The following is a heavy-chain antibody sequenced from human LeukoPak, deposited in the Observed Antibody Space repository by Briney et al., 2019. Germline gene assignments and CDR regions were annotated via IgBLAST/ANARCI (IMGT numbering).Heavy chain of an antibody. V-gene: IGHV1-2*02. J-gene: IGHJ6*03. D-gene: IGHD3-22*01. Sequence: ASVKVSCKASGYTFTGYYIHWVRQAPGQGLEWMGWINPNSGGTNYAQKFQGRVTMTRDTSISTAYMELSRLRSDDTAVYYCARDRAYYYDSSGPHMDVWGKGTTVTVSS. CDR2: INPNSGGT. CDR1: GYTFTGYY. CDR3: ARDRAYYYDSSGPHMDV.